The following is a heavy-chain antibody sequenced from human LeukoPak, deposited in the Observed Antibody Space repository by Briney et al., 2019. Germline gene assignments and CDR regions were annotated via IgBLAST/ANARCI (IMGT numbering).Heavy chain of an antibody. CDR2: ISGSGDTT. CDR1: EPTFNNYA. CDR3: ARAVRAGHRPVYTYYYMDV. V-gene: IGHV3-23*01. J-gene: IGHJ6*03. Sequence: GGPLRLSCAASEPTFNNYAMTWVRQAPGKGLEWVSTISGSGDTTYYADSMTGRFTISRDNSKNTVFLQMNSLRADDTAVYYCARAVRAGHRPVYTYYYMDVWGKGTTVTVSS. D-gene: IGHD5/OR15-5a*01.